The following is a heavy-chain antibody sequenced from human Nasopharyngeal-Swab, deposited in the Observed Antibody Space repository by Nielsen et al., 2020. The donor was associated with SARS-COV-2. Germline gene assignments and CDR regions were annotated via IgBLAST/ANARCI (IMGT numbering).Heavy chain of an antibody. Sequence: GGSLRLSCAASGFTFSDYYMSWIRQAPGKGLEWVSYISSSGSTIYYADSVKGRFTIPRDNAKNSLYLQMNSLRAEDTAVYYCARDADYYGSGSYLGYWGQGTLVTVSS. CDR1: GFTFSDYY. V-gene: IGHV3-11*04. D-gene: IGHD3-10*01. CDR2: ISSSGSTI. J-gene: IGHJ4*02. CDR3: ARDADYYGSGSYLGY.